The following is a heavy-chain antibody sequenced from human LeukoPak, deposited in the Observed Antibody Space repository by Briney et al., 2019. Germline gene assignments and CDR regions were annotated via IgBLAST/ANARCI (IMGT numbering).Heavy chain of an antibody. Sequence: SVKVSCKASGYTFTGYYMHWVRQPPGQGLEWMGRIIPILGIANYAQKFQGRVTITADKSTSTAYMELSSLRSEDTAVYYCAREAAMALDWGQGTLVTVSS. CDR1: GYTFTGYY. CDR3: AREAAMALD. J-gene: IGHJ4*02. D-gene: IGHD5-18*01. V-gene: IGHV1-69*04. CDR2: IIPILGIA.